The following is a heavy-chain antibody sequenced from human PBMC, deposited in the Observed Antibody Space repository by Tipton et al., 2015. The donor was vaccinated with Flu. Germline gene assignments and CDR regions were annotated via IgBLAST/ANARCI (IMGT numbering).Heavy chain of an antibody. CDR3: VRHPYCTDAVCPPGYWYFDL. D-gene: IGHD2-21*02. J-gene: IGHJ2*01. CDR2: VYPEDSDN. CDR1: GYTFSTYW. Sequence: QLVQSGVVVKKPGESLKISCKASGYTFSTYWIGWVRQMPGKGLEWMGYVYPEDSDNTYSPSFQGQVTISVDRSTSTVHLQWTSLKASDTATYYCVRHPYCTDAVCPPGYWYFDLWGRGTPLSVSS. V-gene: IGHV5-51*01.